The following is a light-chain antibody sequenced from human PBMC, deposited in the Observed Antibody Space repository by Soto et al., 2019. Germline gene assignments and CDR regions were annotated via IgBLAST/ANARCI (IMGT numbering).Light chain of an antibody. Sequence: DIPMTQSPSTLSASVGDVVTITCRVSQSLSSWVAWYQQKQGKAPTLLIYDASSLESGVPSRFRGSGSGPEFTLTIPSLQHAECATYYSQQYMSYPLTFGQGTKVQIK. CDR3: QQYMSYPLT. CDR2: DAS. J-gene: IGKJ1*01. CDR1: QSLSSW. V-gene: IGKV1-5*01.